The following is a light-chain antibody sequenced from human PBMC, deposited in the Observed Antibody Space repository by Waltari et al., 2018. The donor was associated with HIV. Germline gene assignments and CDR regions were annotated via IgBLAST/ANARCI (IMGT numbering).Light chain of an antibody. J-gene: IGLJ2*01. CDR3: GSSTITDGGANIFV. CDR1: TSALGSHDF. CDR2: DVN. Sequence: QPALTQPHSVFGSPRQSVTLPCIRNTSALGSHDFVSWYRPVPGQAPKVVIYDVNKRPSGGSDRFFGSKCGTAASLTISGLQVEDEGDYYCGSSTITDGGANIFVFGGGTKVTV. V-gene: IGLV2-11*01.